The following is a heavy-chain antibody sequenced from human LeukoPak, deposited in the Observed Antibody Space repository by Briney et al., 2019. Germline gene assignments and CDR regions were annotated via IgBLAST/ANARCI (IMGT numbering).Heavy chain of an antibody. J-gene: IGHJ4*02. D-gene: IGHD1-26*01. V-gene: IGHV3-23*01. Sequence: GGSLRLSCAASGFTFSSYAMNWVRQAPGKGLEWVSAISGGGGTTYYADSVRGRFTISRDNAKNSLYLQMNSLRDEDAAVYYCVRSKGYYFPYWGQGTLVTVSS. CDR2: ISGGGGTT. CDR3: VRSKGYYFPY. CDR1: GFTFSSYA.